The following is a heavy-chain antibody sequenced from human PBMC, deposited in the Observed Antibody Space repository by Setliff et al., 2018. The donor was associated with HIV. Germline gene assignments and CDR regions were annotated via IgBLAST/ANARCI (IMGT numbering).Heavy chain of an antibody. J-gene: IGHJ6*02. CDR3: ARKLQPGYGMDV. Sequence: GGSLRLSCAASGFSFSNSWMTWVRQAPGKGLEWVATINQDGNEKNYVDSVKGRFTISRDSTKNSLYLQMDSLRAEDTTVYYCARKLQPGYGMDVWGQGTTVTVSS. CDR1: GFSFSNSW. D-gene: IGHD5-18*01. V-gene: IGHV3-7*01. CDR2: INQDGNEK.